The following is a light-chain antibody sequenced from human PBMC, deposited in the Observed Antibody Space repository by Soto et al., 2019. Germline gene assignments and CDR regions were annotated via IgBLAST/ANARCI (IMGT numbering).Light chain of an antibody. J-gene: IGLJ1*01. Sequence: QSVLTQPASLSVSPGQSITISCTGTSSDVGSYNLVSWYQQHPGKAPKLMIYEVSKRPSGVSNRFSSSKSGNTASLTISGLQAEDEADYYCCSYAGSSPYVFGTGTKVTVL. V-gene: IGLV2-23*02. CDR1: SSDVGSYNL. CDR2: EVS. CDR3: CSYAGSSPYV.